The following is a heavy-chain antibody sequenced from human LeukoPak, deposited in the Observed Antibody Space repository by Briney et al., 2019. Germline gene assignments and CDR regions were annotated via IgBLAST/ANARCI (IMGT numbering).Heavy chain of an antibody. D-gene: IGHD3-10*01. CDR1: GFTFSSYW. CDR2: IDSGGSRI. Sequence: GGSLRLSCAASGFTFSSYWMHWVRQAPGKGLVWVSRIDSGGSRITYADSVKGRFTISRDNAKNTVYLQMNSLRAEDTAVYYCARGRSGSYGFFDYWSLGNLVTVSS. CDR3: ARGRSGSYGFFDY. J-gene: IGHJ4*02. V-gene: IGHV3-74*03.